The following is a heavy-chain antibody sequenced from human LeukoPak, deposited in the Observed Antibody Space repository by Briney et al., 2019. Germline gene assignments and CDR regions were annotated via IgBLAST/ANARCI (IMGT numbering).Heavy chain of an antibody. J-gene: IGHJ4*02. CDR3: AKDPLNWGTIYFDY. CDR1: GFTSSNYA. Sequence: GGSLRLSCAASGFTSSNYAMSWVRQAPGKGLEWVSSISGGGDSTNYAESVKGRFTISRDNSKNTLFLQMNSLTAEDTAIYYCAKDPLNWGTIYFDYWGQGALVTVSS. D-gene: IGHD7-27*01. V-gene: IGHV3-23*01. CDR2: ISGGGDST.